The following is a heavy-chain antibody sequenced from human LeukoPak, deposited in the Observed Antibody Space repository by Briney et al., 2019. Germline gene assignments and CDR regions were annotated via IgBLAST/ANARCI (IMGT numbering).Heavy chain of an antibody. CDR1: GGSISSGGYY. D-gene: IGHD3-16*02. J-gene: IGHJ4*02. V-gene: IGHV4-30-2*01. Sequence: SQTLSLTCTVSGGSISSGGYYWSWIRQPPGKGLEWIGYIYHSGSTYYNPSLKSRVTISVDRSKNQFSLKLSSVTAADTAVYYCARGDYDYVWGSYREIDYWGQGTLVTVSS. CDR3: ARGDYDYVWGSYREIDY. CDR2: IYHSGST.